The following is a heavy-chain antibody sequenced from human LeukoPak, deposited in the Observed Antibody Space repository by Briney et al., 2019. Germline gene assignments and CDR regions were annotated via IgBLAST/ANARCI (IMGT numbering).Heavy chain of an antibody. V-gene: IGHV3-7*01. Sequence: GGSLRLSCAASGFTFSSYGMHWVRQAPGKGLEWVANIKQDGSEKYYVDSVKGRFTISRDNSKNTLYLQMNSLRAEDTAVYYCAKGHGYSGCDFSYFDYWGQGTLVTVSS. CDR3: AKGHGYSGCDFSYFDY. D-gene: IGHD5-12*01. CDR2: IKQDGSEK. CDR1: GFTFSSYG. J-gene: IGHJ4*02.